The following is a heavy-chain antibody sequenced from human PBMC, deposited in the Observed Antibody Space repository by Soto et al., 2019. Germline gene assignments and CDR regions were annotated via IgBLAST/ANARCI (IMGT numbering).Heavy chain of an antibody. CDR2: INHSGST. D-gene: IGHD3-3*01. CDR3: ARGVTIFRVVPNWFDP. Sequence: SETLSLTCAVYGGSFSGYYLSWIRQPPGKGLEWIVEINHSGSTNYNPSLKSRVTISVDTSKNQFSLKLSSVTAADTAVYYCARGVTIFRVVPNWFDPWGQGTLVTVSS. J-gene: IGHJ5*02. V-gene: IGHV4-34*01. CDR1: GGSFSGYY.